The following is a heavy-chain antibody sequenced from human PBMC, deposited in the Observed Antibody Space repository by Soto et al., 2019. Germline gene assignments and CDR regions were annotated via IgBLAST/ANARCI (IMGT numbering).Heavy chain of an antibody. V-gene: IGHV3-30-3*01. Sequence: GWLGRSGSASGCTFNIYALHWVRQAPGKGLEWVAVISFDGTKKYYSDSVKGRFTISRDNLKNTLYLQMNNLRVEDAALYFCAREDDYGYRYINYGLDVWGQGTKVTVYS. J-gene: IGHJ6*02. CDR2: ISFDGTKK. D-gene: IGHD4-17*01. CDR3: AREDDYGYRYINYGLDV. CDR1: GCTFNIYA.